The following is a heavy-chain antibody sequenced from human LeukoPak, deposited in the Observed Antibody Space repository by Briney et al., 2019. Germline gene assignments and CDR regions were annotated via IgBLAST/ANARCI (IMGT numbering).Heavy chain of an antibody. J-gene: IGHJ6*02. CDR3: ARSVVPASYGMDV. CDR1: GFTFSNYW. Sequence: GGSLRLSCAASGFTFSNYWMAWVRQAPGKGPEWVANINLDGSQKYYVDSVKGRFTISRDNAENSLYLQMNSLRAEDTAVYYCARSVVPASYGMDVWGQGTTVTVSS. V-gene: IGHV3-7*01. CDR2: INLDGSQK. D-gene: IGHD2-2*01.